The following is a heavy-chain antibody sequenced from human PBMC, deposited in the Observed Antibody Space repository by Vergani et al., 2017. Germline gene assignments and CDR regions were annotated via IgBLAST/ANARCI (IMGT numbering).Heavy chain of an antibody. Sequence: EVQLLESGGSLKQPGGSVRLSCAASGFTFSTFAMHWVRQAPGKGLEWVSALTGGSGSTYYADSFTGRFIISRNNSRDTLYLQMNSLRPEDTATYYFVIEAGSHENFLASWGQGTLVTVSS. D-gene: IGHD1-26*01. CDR1: GFTFSTFA. CDR2: LTGGSGST. CDR3: VIEAGSHENFLAS. J-gene: IGHJ5*02. V-gene: IGHV3-23*01.